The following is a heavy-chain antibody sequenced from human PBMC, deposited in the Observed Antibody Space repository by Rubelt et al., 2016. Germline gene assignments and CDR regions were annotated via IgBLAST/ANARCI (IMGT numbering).Heavy chain of an antibody. Sequence: IRQPPGKGLEWIGEINHSGSTYYNPSLKSRVTISVDTSKNQFSLRLSSLTAADTAVYYCARSPAVQDTEEYYFDYWGQGTLVTVSS. D-gene: IGHD1-1*01. V-gene: IGHV4-34*01. CDR3: ARSPAVQDTEEYYFDY. CDR2: INHSGST. J-gene: IGHJ4*02.